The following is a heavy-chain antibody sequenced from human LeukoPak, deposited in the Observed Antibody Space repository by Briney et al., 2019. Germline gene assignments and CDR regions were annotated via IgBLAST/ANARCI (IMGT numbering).Heavy chain of an antibody. CDR2: TSNDETKR. CDR1: GFAFSTYV. CDR3: ARGVVAVAAIDY. D-gene: IGHD2-15*01. V-gene: IGHV3-30*03. J-gene: IGHJ4*02. Sequence: PGRSLRLSCAASGFAFSTYVMHWVRQAPGKGLEWVAITSNDETKRFYADSVKGRFTISRDNSKNTLHQHMNSLRVEDTAVYYCARGVVAVAAIDYWGQGILVTVSS.